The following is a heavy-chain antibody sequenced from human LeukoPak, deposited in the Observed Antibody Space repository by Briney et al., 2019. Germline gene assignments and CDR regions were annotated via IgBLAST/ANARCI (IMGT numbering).Heavy chain of an antibody. CDR2: MNPNSGNT. Sequence: ASVKVSCKASGYTFTSYDINWVRQATGQGLEWMGWMNPNSGNTGYAQKFQGRVTMTRNTSISTAYMELSSLRSEDTAVYYCARGSYYDSSGYYQNDAFDIWGQGKMVTVSS. CDR1: GYTFTSYD. J-gene: IGHJ3*02. CDR3: ARGSYYDSSGYYQNDAFDI. V-gene: IGHV1-8*01. D-gene: IGHD3-22*01.